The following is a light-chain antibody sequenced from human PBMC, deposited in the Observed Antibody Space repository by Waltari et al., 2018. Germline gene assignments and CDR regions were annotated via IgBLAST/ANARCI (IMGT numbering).Light chain of an antibody. J-gene: IGLJ2*01. CDR1: YRAIGGYDF. CDR3: SSYAGSNSLV. V-gene: IGLV2-8*01. CDR2: EVS. Sequence: QSALTQPPSASGSPGQSVTISCTGTYRAIGGYDFVSWYQKHPGKAPKVIIYEVSKRPSGVPDRFSGSKSGNTASLTVSGLRAEDEADYYCSSYAGSNSLVFGGGTKLTVL.